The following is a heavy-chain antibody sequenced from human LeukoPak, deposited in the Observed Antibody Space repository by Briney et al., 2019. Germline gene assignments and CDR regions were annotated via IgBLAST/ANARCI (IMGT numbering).Heavy chain of an antibody. CDR2: IYYSGST. J-gene: IGHJ5*02. D-gene: IGHD5-18*01. Sequence: SETLSLTCTVSGGSISSSSYYWGWIRQPPGKGLEWIGSIYYSGSTYYNPSLKSRVTISVDTSKNQFSLKLSSVTAADTAVYYCAIGYQNWFDPWGQGTLVTVSS. CDR3: AIGYQNWFDP. CDR1: GGSISSSSYY. V-gene: IGHV4-39*07.